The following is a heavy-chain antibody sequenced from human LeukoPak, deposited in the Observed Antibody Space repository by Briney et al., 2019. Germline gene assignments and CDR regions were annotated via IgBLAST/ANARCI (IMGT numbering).Heavy chain of an antibody. CDR3: ARGRLSGSSHFDS. J-gene: IGHJ4*02. CDR2: VYYTGST. CDR1: GGSIKGHY. Sequence: SETLSLTCTVSGGSIKGHYGNWVRQSPRKGLEWIGYVYYTGSTTYNPSLQSRVTISVDTSKNQFSLRLSSVTAADTAVYYCARGRLSGSSHFDSWGQGTLVTVSS. V-gene: IGHV4-59*11. D-gene: IGHD6-13*01.